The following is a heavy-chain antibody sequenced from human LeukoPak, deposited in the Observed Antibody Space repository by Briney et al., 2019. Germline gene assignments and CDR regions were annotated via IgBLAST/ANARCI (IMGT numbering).Heavy chain of an antibody. Sequence: SETLSLTCTVSGGSISSYYWSWIRQPPGKGLEWIGYIYYSGSTNYNPSLKSRVTISVDTSKNQFSLKLSSVTAADTAVYYCAREDYDYVWGSYRKRWFDPWGQGTLVTDSS. V-gene: IGHV4-59*01. D-gene: IGHD3-16*02. CDR1: GGSISSYY. J-gene: IGHJ5*02. CDR2: IYYSGST. CDR3: AREDYDYVWGSYRKRWFDP.